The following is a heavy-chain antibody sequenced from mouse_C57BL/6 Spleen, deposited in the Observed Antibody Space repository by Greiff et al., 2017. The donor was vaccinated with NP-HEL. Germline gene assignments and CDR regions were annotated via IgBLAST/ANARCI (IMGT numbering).Heavy chain of an antibody. Sequence: EVKLMESGGGLVKPGGSLKLSCAASGFTFSDYGMHWVRQAPEKGLEWVAYISSGSSTIYYADTVKGRFTISRDNAKNTLFLQMTSLRSEDTAMYYCASYYDYDEGYFDYWGQGTTLTVSS. CDR3: ASYYDYDEGYFDY. J-gene: IGHJ2*01. CDR2: ISSGSSTI. CDR1: GFTFSDYG. D-gene: IGHD2-4*01. V-gene: IGHV5-17*01.